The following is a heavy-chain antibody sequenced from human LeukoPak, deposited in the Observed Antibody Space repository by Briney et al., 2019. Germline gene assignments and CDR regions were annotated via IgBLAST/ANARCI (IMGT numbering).Heavy chain of an antibody. CDR3: ARQYSWFGELLHLDY. CDR1: GGSISSSSYY. Sequence: PSETLSLTCTVSGGSISSSSYYWGWIRQPPGKGLEWIGSIHYSGSTYYNPSLKSRVTISVDTSKNQFSLKLSSVTAADTAVYYCARQYSWFGELLHLDYWGQGTLVTVSS. J-gene: IGHJ4*02. V-gene: IGHV4-39*01. CDR2: IHYSGST. D-gene: IGHD3-10*01.